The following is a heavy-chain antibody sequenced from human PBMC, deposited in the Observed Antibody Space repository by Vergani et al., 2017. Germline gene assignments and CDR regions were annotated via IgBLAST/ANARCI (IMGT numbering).Heavy chain of an antibody. CDR2: IIIGSNVT. D-gene: IGHD3-9*01. CDR1: GLSFSGSI. J-gene: IGHJ4*02. V-gene: IGHV1-58*02. CDR3: AADPDLSTDCRL. Sequence: QMQLVQSGPEVRKPGTSVKVSCKTSGLSFSGSIMQWVRQARGQRLDWIWWIIIGSNVTVYAQKFQERVTFSRDMSTSTVYMEMRSLTTEDTAVYYCAADPDLSTDCRLWGQGTLVSVSS.